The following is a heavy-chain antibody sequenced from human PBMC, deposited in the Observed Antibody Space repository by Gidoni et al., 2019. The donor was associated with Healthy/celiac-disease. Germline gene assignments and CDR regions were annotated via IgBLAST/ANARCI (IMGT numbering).Heavy chain of an antibody. D-gene: IGHD3-10*01. CDR1: GGSFSGYY. V-gene: IGHV4-34*01. Sequence: QVQLQQWGAGLLKPSETLSLTCAVYGGSFSGYYWSWTRQPPGKGLEWIGEINHSGSTNYNPSLKSRVTISVDTSKNQFSLKLSSVTAADTAVYYCARGLEARVRGVITYYYYYGMDVWGQGTTVTVSS. CDR3: ARGLEARVRGVITYYYYYGMDV. J-gene: IGHJ6*02. CDR2: INHSGST.